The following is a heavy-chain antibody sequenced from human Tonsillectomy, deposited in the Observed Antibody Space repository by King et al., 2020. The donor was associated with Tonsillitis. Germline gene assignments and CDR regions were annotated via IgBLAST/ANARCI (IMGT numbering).Heavy chain of an antibody. V-gene: IGHV3-7*01. CDR3: ASSVSGWGY. Sequence: QLVQSGGGLVQPGGSLRLSCAVSGFTYSSHWAWVRQAPGKGLEWVANIKQDVGEQYYVDSVKGRFTISRDNAKNSLYLEMNSLRAEDTAVYYCASSVSGWGYWGQGTQVTVSS. CDR1: GFTYSSHW. D-gene: IGHD3-10*01. CDR2: IKQDVGEQ. J-gene: IGHJ4*02.